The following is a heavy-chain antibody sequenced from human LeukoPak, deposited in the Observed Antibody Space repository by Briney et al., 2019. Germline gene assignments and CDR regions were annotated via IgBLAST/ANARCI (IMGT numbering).Heavy chain of an antibody. CDR1: GCSISSYS. CDR2: IYTSGST. CDR3: AIVPDPMYSSSWYFDY. V-gene: IGHV4-4*07. Sequence: PSETLSLTCTVSGCSISSYSWSWIRQPPGKGLEWIGRIYTSGSTTYNPSPKSRLTTSVDTSKNQFSLKLSSVTAADTAVYYCAIVPDPMYSSSWYFDYWGQGNLVTLSS. J-gene: IGHJ4*02. D-gene: IGHD6-13*01.